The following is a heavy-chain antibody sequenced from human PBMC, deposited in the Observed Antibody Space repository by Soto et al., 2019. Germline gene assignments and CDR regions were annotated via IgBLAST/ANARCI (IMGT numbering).Heavy chain of an antibody. CDR3: ARAQSTMVRGGINWFDH. V-gene: IGHV1-46*01. D-gene: IGHD3-10*01. CDR1: GYTFTSYY. Sequence: ASVKVSCKASGYTFTSYYMHWVRQAPGQGLEWMGIINPSGGSTSYAQKFQGRVTMTRDTSTSTVYMELSSLRSEDTAVYYCARAQSTMVRGGINWFDHWGQGTLVTVS. J-gene: IGHJ5*02. CDR2: INPSGGST.